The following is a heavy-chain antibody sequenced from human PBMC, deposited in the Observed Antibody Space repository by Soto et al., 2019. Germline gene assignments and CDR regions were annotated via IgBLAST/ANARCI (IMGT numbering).Heavy chain of an antibody. CDR2: INSDGSST. CDR1: GFTFISYW. CDR3: ARVFRPREKVATWDY. Sequence: GSLRLSCAASGFTFISYWMHWVRQAPGKGLVWVSRINSDGSSTSYADSVKGRFTISRDNAKNTLYLQMNSLRAEDTAVYYCARVFRPREKVATWDYWGQGTLVTVSS. V-gene: IGHV3-74*01. J-gene: IGHJ4*02. D-gene: IGHD1-1*01.